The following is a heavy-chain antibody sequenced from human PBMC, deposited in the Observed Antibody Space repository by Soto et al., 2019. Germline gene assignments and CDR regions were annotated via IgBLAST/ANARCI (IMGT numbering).Heavy chain of an antibody. J-gene: IGHJ4*02. Sequence: SETLSLTCTVSGGSISSSSYYWGWIRQPPGKGLEWIGSIYYSGSTYYNPSLKSRVTISVDTSKNQFSLKLSSVTAADTAVYYCARHGADDPIDYYDFWSGYSVDYWGQGTLVTVSS. CDR2: IYYSGST. D-gene: IGHD3-3*01. V-gene: IGHV4-39*01. CDR3: ARHGADDPIDYYDFWSGYSVDY. CDR1: GGSISSSSYY.